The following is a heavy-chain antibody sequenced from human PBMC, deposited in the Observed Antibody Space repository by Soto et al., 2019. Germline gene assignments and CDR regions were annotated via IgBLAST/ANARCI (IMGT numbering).Heavy chain of an antibody. V-gene: IGHV4-59*01. J-gene: IGHJ5*02. CDR1: GGSISSYY. CDR3: AREVRCLGHRGEEYNLFAP. D-gene: IGHD3-16*01. CDR2: IYYSGST. Sequence: SETLSLTCAVSGGSISSYYWSWIRQPPGKGLEWIGYIYYSGSTNYNPSLKSRVTISVDTSKNQFSLKLSSVTAADTAVYYCAREVRCLGHRGEEYNLFAPWGQGTLVTGS.